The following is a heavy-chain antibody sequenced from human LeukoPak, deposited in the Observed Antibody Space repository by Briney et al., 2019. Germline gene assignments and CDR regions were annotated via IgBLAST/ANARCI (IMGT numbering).Heavy chain of an antibody. D-gene: IGHD6-19*01. J-gene: IGHJ6*04. CDR3: ARDTKQVAGADV. CDR2: IYHSGRT. CDR1: GYSITNNY. V-gene: IGHV4-38-2*02. Sequence: SETLSLTCTVSGYSITNNYWDWIRQPPGKGLEWIASIYHSGRTYYNPALKSRVTISVDTSKNQFSLKVTSVTAADTAVYYCARDTKQVAGADVWGKGTTVTISS.